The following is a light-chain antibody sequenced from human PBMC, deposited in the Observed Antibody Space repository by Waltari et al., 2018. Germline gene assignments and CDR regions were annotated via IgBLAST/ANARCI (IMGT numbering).Light chain of an antibody. J-gene: IGKJ1*01. Sequence: DVVMTQSPLSLPITPGQPASISCRPSQSLVHSNGNTYLSWYQQKPGQPPRLLIYQVSNRYSGVPDRFSGSGAGTDFTLKISRVEAEDVGVYYCGQGAHLPTFGQGTKVEIK. V-gene: IGKV2-30*02. CDR3: GQGAHLPT. CDR2: QVS. CDR1: QSLVHSNGNTY.